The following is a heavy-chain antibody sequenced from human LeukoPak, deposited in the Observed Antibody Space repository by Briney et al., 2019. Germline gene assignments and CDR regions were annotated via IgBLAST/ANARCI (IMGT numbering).Heavy chain of an antibody. CDR2: VSSSGGGM. CDR3: ARASSRGYSYGQDY. D-gene: IGHD5-18*01. V-gene: IGHV3-48*03. Sequence: GGSLRLSCAASGFTLSSYEMNWVRQAPGKGLEWVSYVSSSGGGMLYADSVKGRFTISRDNAKNSLSLQMSSLRAEDTAVYYCARASSRGYSYGQDYWGQGTLVTVSS. J-gene: IGHJ4*02. CDR1: GFTLSSYE.